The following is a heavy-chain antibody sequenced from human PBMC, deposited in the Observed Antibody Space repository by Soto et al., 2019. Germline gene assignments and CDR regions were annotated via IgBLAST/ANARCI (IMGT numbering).Heavy chain of an antibody. Sequence: GGSLRLSCAASGFTFSSYSMNWVRQAPGKGLEWVSSISSSSSYIYYADSVKGRFTISRDNAKNSLYLQMNSLRAEDTAVYYCASIAAAGTEDFDYWGQGTLVTVSS. J-gene: IGHJ4*02. CDR2: ISSSSSYI. CDR3: ASIAAAGTEDFDY. V-gene: IGHV3-21*01. D-gene: IGHD6-13*01. CDR1: GFTFSSYS.